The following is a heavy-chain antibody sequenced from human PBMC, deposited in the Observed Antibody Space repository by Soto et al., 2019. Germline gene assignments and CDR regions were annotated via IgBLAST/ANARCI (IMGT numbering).Heavy chain of an antibody. D-gene: IGHD3-9*01. CDR2: IYYSGST. V-gene: IGHV4-61*01. J-gene: IGHJ6*02. CDR3: ARDRNYDILTGYYHDYYYGMDV. Sequence: SETLSLTCTVSGGSVSSGSSYWSWIRQPPGKGLEWIGYIYYSGSTNYNPSLKSRVTISVDTSKNQFSLKLSSVTAADTAVYYCARDRNYDILTGYYHDYYYGMDVWGQGTTVTVSS. CDR1: GGSVSSGSSY.